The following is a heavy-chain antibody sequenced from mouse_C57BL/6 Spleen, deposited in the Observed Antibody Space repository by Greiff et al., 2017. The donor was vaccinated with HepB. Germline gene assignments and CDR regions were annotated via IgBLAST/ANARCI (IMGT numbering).Heavy chain of an antibody. V-gene: IGHV5-16*01. Sequence: DVKLVESEGGLVQPGSSMKLSCTASGFTFSDYYMAWVRQVPEKGLEWVANINYDGSSTYYLDSLKSRFIISRNNATNILYLQMSSLKSEDTATYYCARERTEDAMDYWGQGTSVTVSS. CDR3: ARERTEDAMDY. J-gene: IGHJ4*01. CDR1: GFTFSDYY. CDR2: INYDGSST.